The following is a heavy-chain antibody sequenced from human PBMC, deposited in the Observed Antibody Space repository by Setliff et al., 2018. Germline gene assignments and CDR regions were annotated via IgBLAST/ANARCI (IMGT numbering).Heavy chain of an antibody. Sequence: ASVKVSCKASGYIFTSYGFSWVRQAPGQGLEWMGWISTYNGKTNYAQKFQDRVTITTDESTSTAYMELDSLRSEDTAVYYCARSPAVLGIVYLDPWGQGTLVTVSS. D-gene: IGHD2-15*01. V-gene: IGHV1-18*01. J-gene: IGHJ5*02. CDR2: ISTYNGKT. CDR3: ARSPAVLGIVYLDP. CDR1: GYIFTSYG.